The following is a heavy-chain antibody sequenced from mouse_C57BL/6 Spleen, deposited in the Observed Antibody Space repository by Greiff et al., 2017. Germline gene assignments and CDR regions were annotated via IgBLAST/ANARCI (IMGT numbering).Heavy chain of an antibody. Sequence: EVKLQESGGGLVQPKGSLKLSCAASGFSFNTYAMNWVRQAPGKGLEWVARIRSKSNNYATYYADSVKDRFTISRDDSESMLYLQMNNLKTEDTAMYYCVRHEDYYGSSYAMDYWGQGTSVTVSS. J-gene: IGHJ4*01. CDR1: GFSFNTYA. D-gene: IGHD1-1*01. CDR3: VRHEDYYGSSYAMDY. CDR2: IRSKSNNYAT. V-gene: IGHV10-1*01.